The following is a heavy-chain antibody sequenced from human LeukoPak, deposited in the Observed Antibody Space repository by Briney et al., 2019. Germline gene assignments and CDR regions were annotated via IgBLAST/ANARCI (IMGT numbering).Heavy chain of an antibody. V-gene: IGHV1-18*01. CDR3: ARGSGLVGATTIYY. CDR2: ISAYNGNT. Sequence: GASVKVSYKASGYTFTSYGVTWVRQAPGQGLEWMGWISAYNGNTNYAQKLQGRVTLATDTSTSTGYMELRSLRSDDTAVYYCARGSGLVGATTIYYWGQGTLVTVSS. CDR1: GYTFTSYG. D-gene: IGHD1-26*01. J-gene: IGHJ4*02.